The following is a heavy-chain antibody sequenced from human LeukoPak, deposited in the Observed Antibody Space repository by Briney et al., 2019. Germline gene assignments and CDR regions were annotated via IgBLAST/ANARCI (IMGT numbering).Heavy chain of an antibody. CDR1: GFTFSTYG. CDR3: AKNALPWGSYRIDY. J-gene: IGHJ4*02. CDR2: ISYDGSNE. D-gene: IGHD3-16*02. Sequence: GGSLRLSCAASGFTFSTYGMHWVRQAPGKGLEWVAIISYDGSNEYYADSVKGRFTISRDNSKNTLYLQMNSLRAEDTAVYYCAKNALPWGSYRIDYWGQGTLVTVSS. V-gene: IGHV3-30*19.